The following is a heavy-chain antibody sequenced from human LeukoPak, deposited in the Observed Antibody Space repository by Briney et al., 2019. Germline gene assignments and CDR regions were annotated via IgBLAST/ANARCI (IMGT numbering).Heavy chain of an antibody. CDR3: ARVATVTTRAWFDP. Sequence: GASVKVSCKASGYTFTGYYMHWVRQAPGQGLEWMGWINPNSGGTNYALKFQGRVTMTRDTSISTAYMELSRLRSDDTAVYYCARVATVTTRAWFDPWGQGTLVTVSS. CDR1: GYTFTGYY. D-gene: IGHD4-17*01. J-gene: IGHJ5*02. V-gene: IGHV1-2*02. CDR2: INPNSGGT.